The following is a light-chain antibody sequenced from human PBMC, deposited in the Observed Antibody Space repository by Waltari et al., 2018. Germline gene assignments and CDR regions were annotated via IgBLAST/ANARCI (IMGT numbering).Light chain of an antibody. CDR2: GAC. V-gene: IGKV3-20*01. CDR1: QSVSSND. J-gene: IGKJ3*01. Sequence: EIVLTQSPGTLSLSPGDRATLSCRASQSVSSNDLAWYQQKPGQAPRLLIYGACSRATGIPGGFSGSGSGTDFTLTISRLEPEDFAVYYCQQYGSSQFTFGPGTKVDIK. CDR3: QQYGSSQFT.